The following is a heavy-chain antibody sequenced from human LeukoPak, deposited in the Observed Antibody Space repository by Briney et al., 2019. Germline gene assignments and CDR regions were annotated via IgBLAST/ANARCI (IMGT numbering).Heavy chain of an antibody. CDR1: GYSISSGYY. V-gene: IGHV4-38-2*02. Sequence: SETLSLTCTVSGYSISSGYYWGWIRQPPGKGLEWIGSIYYSGSTYYNPSLKSRVTISVDTSKNQFSLKLSSVTAADTAVYYCARDVRHRYCSSSSCYWGWLDPWGQGTLVTVSS. CDR3: ARDVRHRYCSSSSCYWGWLDP. D-gene: IGHD2-2*01. J-gene: IGHJ5*02. CDR2: IYYSGST.